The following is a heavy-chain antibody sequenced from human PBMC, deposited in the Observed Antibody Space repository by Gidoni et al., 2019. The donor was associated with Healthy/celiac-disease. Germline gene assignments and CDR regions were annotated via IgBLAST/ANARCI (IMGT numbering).Heavy chain of an antibody. D-gene: IGHD1-26*01. V-gene: IGHV1-3*01. Sequence: QVQLVQSRPEVKKPGASVKVSCKASGYTFTSYAMHWVRQAPGQRHEWMGWINAGNGNTKYSQKFQGRVTITRDTSASTAYMELSSLRSEDTAVYDCARVKRWAGKSIVGDTTNADAFDIWGQGTMVTVSS. CDR1: GYTFTSYA. CDR2: INAGNGNT. CDR3: ARVKRWAGKSIVGDTTNADAFDI. J-gene: IGHJ3*02.